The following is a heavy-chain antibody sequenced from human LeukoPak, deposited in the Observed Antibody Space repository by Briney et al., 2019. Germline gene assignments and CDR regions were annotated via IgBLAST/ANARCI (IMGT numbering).Heavy chain of an antibody. Sequence: ASVKVSCKASGYTFTTYYMHWVRQAPGQGLEWMGMINPSGGSTSYAQKFQGRVTMTRDMSTSTVYMELSSLRSEDTAVYYCARDHYHKIHSVMVTAPDYWGQGTLVTVSS. V-gene: IGHV1-46*01. CDR3: ARDHYHKIHSVMVTAPDY. CDR1: GYTFTTYY. J-gene: IGHJ4*02. D-gene: IGHD2-21*02. CDR2: INPSGGST.